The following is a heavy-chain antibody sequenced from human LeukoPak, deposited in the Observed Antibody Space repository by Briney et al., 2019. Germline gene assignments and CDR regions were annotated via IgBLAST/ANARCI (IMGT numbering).Heavy chain of an antibody. Sequence: GGSLRLSCAASGFTFSSYSMNWVRQAPGKGLEWVSSISSSSSYIYYADSVKGRFTISRDNAKNSLYLQMNSLKTEDTAVYYCTTEGYSSGWWAAFDIWGQGTMVTVSS. J-gene: IGHJ3*02. CDR2: ISSSSSYI. V-gene: IGHV3-21*03. CDR3: TTEGYSSGWWAAFDI. D-gene: IGHD6-19*01. CDR1: GFTFSSYS.